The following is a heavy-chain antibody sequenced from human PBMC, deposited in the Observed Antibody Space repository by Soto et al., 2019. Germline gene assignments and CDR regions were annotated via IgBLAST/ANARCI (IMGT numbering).Heavy chain of an antibody. V-gene: IGHV3-30-3*01. CDR2: ISYDGSNK. CDR1: GFTFSSYA. D-gene: IGHD6-13*01. J-gene: IGHJ6*02. CDR3: ARDDEPGIAAAGPLGYYYGMDV. Sequence: GGSLRLFCAASGFTFSSYAMHWVRQAPGKGLEWVAVISYDGSNKYYADSVRGRFTISRDNSKNTLYLQMNSLRAEDTAVYYCARDDEPGIAAAGPLGYYYGMDVWGQGTTVTVSS.